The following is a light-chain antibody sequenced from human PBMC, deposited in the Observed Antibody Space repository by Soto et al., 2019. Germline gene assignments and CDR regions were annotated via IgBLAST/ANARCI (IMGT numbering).Light chain of an antibody. V-gene: IGKV3-15*01. J-gene: IGKJ5*01. CDR2: GAS. Sequence: EIVMTQSPATLSVSPGQRVTLSCRASQSVSDKLVWFQQKPGQAPRLLIYGASTRATGVPPRFSGSGSGTDFSLTITSLQSEDFAVYYCQQYNDWPPITFGQGTRLEI. CDR3: QQYNDWPPIT. CDR1: QSVSDK.